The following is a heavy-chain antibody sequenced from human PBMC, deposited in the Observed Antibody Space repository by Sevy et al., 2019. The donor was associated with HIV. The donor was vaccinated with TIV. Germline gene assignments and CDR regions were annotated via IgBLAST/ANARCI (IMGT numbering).Heavy chain of an antibody. Sequence: GGSLRLSCAASGFTFSNAWMNWVRQAPGKGLEWVGRIKSKTDGGTTDYAAPVKGRFTISRDDSKNTLYLQMHSLKTEDTAIYYCTTDSKKRGLYALLDYWGQGTLVTVSS. CDR1: GFTFSNAW. J-gene: IGHJ4*02. V-gene: IGHV3-15*01. CDR2: IKSKTDGGTT. D-gene: IGHD2-2*01. CDR3: TTDSKKRGLYALLDY.